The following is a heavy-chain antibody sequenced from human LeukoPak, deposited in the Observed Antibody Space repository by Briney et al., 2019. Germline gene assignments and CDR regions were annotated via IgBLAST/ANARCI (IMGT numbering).Heavy chain of an antibody. CDR1: GGSISSGSYY. CDR2: IYTSGST. J-gene: IGHJ6*03. V-gene: IGHV4-61*02. Sequence: SQTLSLTCTVSGGSISSGSYYWSWIRQPAGKGLEWIGRIYTSGSTNYNPSLKSRVTISVDTSKNQFSLKLSSVTAADTAVYYCAREGYYGSGSHMDVWGKGTTVTVSS. D-gene: IGHD3-10*01. CDR3: AREGYYGSGSHMDV.